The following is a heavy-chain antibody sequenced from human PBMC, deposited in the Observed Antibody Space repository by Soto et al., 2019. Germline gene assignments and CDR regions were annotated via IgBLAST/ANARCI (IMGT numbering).Heavy chain of an antibody. CDR1: GFSFNTYE. CDR2: ISTSGSTI. Sequence: EVQLVESGGGLVQPGGSLRLSCAASGFSFNTYEMNWVRQAPGKGLEWVSYISTSGSTIYYADSVKGRFTISRDNGKNSLYLQMNSLRAEDTAVYYCTYGGSCDYWGQGTQVTVSS. J-gene: IGHJ4*02. V-gene: IGHV3-48*03. D-gene: IGHD1-26*01. CDR3: TYGGSCDY.